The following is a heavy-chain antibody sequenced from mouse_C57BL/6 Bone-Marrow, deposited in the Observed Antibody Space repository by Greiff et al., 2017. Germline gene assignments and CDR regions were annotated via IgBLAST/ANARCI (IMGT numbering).Heavy chain of an antibody. V-gene: IGHV5-9-1*02. CDR2: ISSGGDYI. Sequence: DVKLVESGEGLVKPGGSLKLSCAASGFTFSSYAMSWVRQTPEKRLEWVAYISSGGDYIYYADTVKGRFTISRDNARNTLYLQMSRLKSEDTAMYYCTRGAYYGSFYYYAMDYWGQGTSVTVSS. D-gene: IGHD1-1*01. CDR1: GFTFSSYA. J-gene: IGHJ4*01. CDR3: TRGAYYGSFYYYAMDY.